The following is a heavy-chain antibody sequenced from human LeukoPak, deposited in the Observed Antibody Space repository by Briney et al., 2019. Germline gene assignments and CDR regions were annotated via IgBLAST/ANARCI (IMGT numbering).Heavy chain of an antibody. CDR3: ARSDYYYYYMDV. Sequence: ASVKVSCKASGYIFTGYYMHWVRQAPGQGLEWMGWINPNSGGTNYAQKFQGRFTMTRDTSISTAYMELSRLRSDDTAVYYCARSDYYYYYMDVWGKGTTVTVSS. CDR2: INPNSGGT. J-gene: IGHJ6*03. CDR1: GYIFTGYY. V-gene: IGHV1-2*02.